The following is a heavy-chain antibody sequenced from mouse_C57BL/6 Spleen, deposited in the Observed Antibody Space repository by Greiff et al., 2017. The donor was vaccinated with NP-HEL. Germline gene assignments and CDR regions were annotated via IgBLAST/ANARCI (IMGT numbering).Heavy chain of an antibody. Sequence: EVQLQQSGPELVKPGASVKISCKASGYTFTDYYMNWVKQSHGKSLEWIGDINPNNGGTSYNQKFKGKATLTVDKSSSTAYMELRSLTSEDSAVYYCARSYSNYFAWFAYWGQGTLVTVSA. CDR1: GYTFTDYY. CDR2: INPNNGGT. J-gene: IGHJ3*01. D-gene: IGHD2-5*01. V-gene: IGHV1-26*01. CDR3: ARSYSNYFAWFAY.